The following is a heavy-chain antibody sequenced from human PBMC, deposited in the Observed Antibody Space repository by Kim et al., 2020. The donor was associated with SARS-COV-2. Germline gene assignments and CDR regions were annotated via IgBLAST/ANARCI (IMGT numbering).Heavy chain of an antibody. CDR2: FDPEDGET. V-gene: IGHV1-24*01. D-gene: IGHD3-16*02. CDR1: GYTLTELS. Sequence: ASVKVSCKVSGYTLTELSMHWVRQAPGKGFEWMGGFDPEDGETIYAQKFQGRATMTEDTSTDTAYMELSSLRSEDTAVYYCATIITFGGVIAGDWFDPWGQGTLVTVSS. CDR3: ATIITFGGVIAGDWFDP. J-gene: IGHJ5*02.